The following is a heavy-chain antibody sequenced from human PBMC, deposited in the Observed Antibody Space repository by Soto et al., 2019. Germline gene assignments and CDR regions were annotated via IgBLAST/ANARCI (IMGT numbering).Heavy chain of an antibody. CDR2: ISSSSSDT. CDR1: GFTFSDYY. Sequence: QVQLVESGGGLVQPGGSLRLSCSASGFTFSDYYMSWLRQAPGKGLEWISYISSSSSDTNYIDSVKGRFTISRDNAKNSVYLQMNSLRVEDTAFYYYAKEAGRRGYDGRWGQGTLVTLSS. V-gene: IGHV3-11*05. CDR3: AKEAGRRGYDGR. D-gene: IGHD5-12*01. J-gene: IGHJ4*02.